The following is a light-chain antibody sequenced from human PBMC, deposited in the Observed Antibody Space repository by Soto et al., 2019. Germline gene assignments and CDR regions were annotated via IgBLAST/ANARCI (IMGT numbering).Light chain of an antibody. CDR3: QQHSHWPPWT. V-gene: IGKV1-39*01. CDR1: QRVSTY. J-gene: IGKJ1*01. CDR2: AAS. Sequence: DIQMTQSPSSLSASVGDRVTITCRASQRVSTYLNWYQQKPEKAPKLLIYAASSLQSGVPSRFSGSGSGTDFTLTISSLQPEDFAVYYCQQHSHWPPWTFGQGTRVEIQ.